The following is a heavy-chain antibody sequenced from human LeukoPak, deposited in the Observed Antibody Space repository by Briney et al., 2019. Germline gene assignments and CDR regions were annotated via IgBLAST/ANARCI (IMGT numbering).Heavy chain of an antibody. CDR1: GFTFSSYG. J-gene: IGHJ4*02. CDR3: ARRGESASYGDYRFDY. Sequence: GGSLRLSCAASGFTFSSYGMHWVRQAPGKGLEWVAVISYDGSNKYYADSVKGRFTISRDNSKNTLFLQMNSLRAEDTAVYYCARRGESASYGDYRFDYWGQGTLVTVSS. V-gene: IGHV3-30*03. D-gene: IGHD4-17*01. CDR2: ISYDGSNK.